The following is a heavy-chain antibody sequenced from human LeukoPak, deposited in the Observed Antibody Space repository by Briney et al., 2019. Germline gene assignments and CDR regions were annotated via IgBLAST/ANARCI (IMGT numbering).Heavy chain of an antibody. J-gene: IGHJ6*02. CDR3: AREGYGMDF. V-gene: IGHV3-33*01. CDR2: IWYDGTNE. Sequence: PGGSLTLSCAASGFSFSRYGMHWVRQAPGKGLEWVGVIWYDGTNEYYEATVKGRFTISRDNSKNTPYQQMNSRKADDTAVYYCAREGYGMDFWGQGTTVTASS. CDR1: GFSFSRYG.